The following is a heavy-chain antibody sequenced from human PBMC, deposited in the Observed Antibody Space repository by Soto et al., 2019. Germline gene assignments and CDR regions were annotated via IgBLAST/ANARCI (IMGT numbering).Heavy chain of an antibody. CDR3: ATLWFGEGGGMDV. CDR2: IIPILGIA. V-gene: IGHV1-69*02. CDR1: GGTFSSYT. D-gene: IGHD3-10*01. Sequence: QVQLVQSGAEVKKPGSSVKVSCKASGGTFSSYTISWVRQAPGQGLEWMGRIIPILGIANYAQKFQGRVKITADKSTSTAYMELSSLRSEDTAVYYCATLWFGEGGGMDVWGQGTTVTVSS. J-gene: IGHJ6*02.